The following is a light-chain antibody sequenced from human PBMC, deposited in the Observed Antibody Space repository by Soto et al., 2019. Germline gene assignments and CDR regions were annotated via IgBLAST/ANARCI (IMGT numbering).Light chain of an antibody. Sequence: DIVMTQSPDSLAVSLGERATIECKSSRSVSSSYLAWYQQKPGQAPRLLIYGASSRATGIPDRFSGSGSGTDFTLTISRLEPEDFAVYYCQQYGSSPPNTFGQGTRLEIK. CDR1: RSVSSSY. V-gene: IGKV3-20*01. CDR3: QQYGSSPPNT. CDR2: GAS. J-gene: IGKJ5*01.